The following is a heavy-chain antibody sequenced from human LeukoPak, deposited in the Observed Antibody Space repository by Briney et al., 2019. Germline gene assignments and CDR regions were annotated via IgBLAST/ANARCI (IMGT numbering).Heavy chain of an antibody. CDR3: ARAGGGGYCSGGSCLNWFDP. CDR2: IYYSGST. Sequence: PSETLSLTCTVSGGSISGSSYYWGWIRQPPGKGLEWIGYIYYSGSTYYNPSLKSRVTISVDTSKNQFSLKLSSVTAADTAVYYCARAGGGGYCSGGSCLNWFDPWGQGTLVTVSS. D-gene: IGHD2-15*01. J-gene: IGHJ5*02. V-gene: IGHV4-31*03. CDR1: GGSISGSSYY.